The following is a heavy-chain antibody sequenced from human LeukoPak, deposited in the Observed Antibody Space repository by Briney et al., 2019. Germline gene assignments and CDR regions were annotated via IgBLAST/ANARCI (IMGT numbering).Heavy chain of an antibody. CDR1: GFXFSIYG. CDR3: AKLWADDSKNQQPV. V-gene: IGHV3-23*01. J-gene: IGHJ4*02. D-gene: IGHD6-13*01. CDR2: ISDSAGNT. Sequence: GGSLRLSCAVSGFXFSIYGISWVRQAPGKGLEWVSSISDSAGNTYYAASVKGRFTISRDNSKNTLYLQMNSLRAEDRAVYFCAKLWADDSKNQQPVWGQGTLVTVSS.